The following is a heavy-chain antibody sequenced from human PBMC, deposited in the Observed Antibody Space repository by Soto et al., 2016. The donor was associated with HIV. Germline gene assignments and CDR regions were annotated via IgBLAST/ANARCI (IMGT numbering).Heavy chain of an antibody. CDR3: ARAHDDGYNSTWYAFQH. J-gene: IGHJ1*01. D-gene: IGHD3-22*01. Sequence: QVQLVQSGAEVKKPGASVKVSCMASGYTFTGYYMHWVRQAPGQGLEWMGWINPNSGGTNYAQKFQGRVTMTRDTSISTAYMELSRLRSDDTAVYYCARAHDDGYNSTWYAFQHWGQGTLVTVSS. CDR2: INPNSGGT. V-gene: IGHV1-2*02. CDR1: GYTFTGYY.